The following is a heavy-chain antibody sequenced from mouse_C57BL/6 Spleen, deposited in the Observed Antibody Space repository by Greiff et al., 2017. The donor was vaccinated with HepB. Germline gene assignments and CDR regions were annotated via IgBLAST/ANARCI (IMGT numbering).Heavy chain of an antibody. D-gene: IGHD1-1*01. CDR1: GYTFTSYW. CDR2: IDPSDSYT. Sequence: QVQLQQPGAELVMPGASVKLSCKASGYTFTSYWMHWVKQRPGQGLEWIGEIDPSDSYTNYNQKFKGKSTLTVDKSSSTAYMQLSSLTSEDSAVYYCERSGDYYGSGFAYWGQGTLVTVSA. V-gene: IGHV1-69*01. J-gene: IGHJ3*01. CDR3: ERSGDYYGSGFAY.